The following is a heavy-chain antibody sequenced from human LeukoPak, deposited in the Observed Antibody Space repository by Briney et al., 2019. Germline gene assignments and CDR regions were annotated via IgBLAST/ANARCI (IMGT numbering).Heavy chain of an antibody. CDR1: GGTFSSYA. CDR2: IIPILGIA. Sequence: SVKVSCKASGGTFSSYAISWVRQAPGQGLEWMGRIIPILGIANYAQKFQGRVTITADKSTSTAYMELSSLRSEDTAVYYCARGGPDCSSTSYYTPEYYYYYYGMDVWGQGTTVTVSS. D-gene: IGHD2-2*02. V-gene: IGHV1-69*04. J-gene: IGHJ6*02. CDR3: ARGGPDCSSTSYYTPEYYYYYYGMDV.